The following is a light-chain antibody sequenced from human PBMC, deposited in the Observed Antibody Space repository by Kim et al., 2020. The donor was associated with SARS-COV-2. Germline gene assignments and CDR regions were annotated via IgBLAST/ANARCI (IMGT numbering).Light chain of an antibody. J-gene: IGKJ1*01. Sequence: LSPGERATLACRASQSVRNNCLAWYQQKPGQSPRLLIYAASTRATGIPDRFSGSGSGTDFTLTISRLEPEDFAVYFCQQCGTSRTFGRGNKVDIK. CDR2: AAS. V-gene: IGKV3-20*01. CDR1: QSVRNNC. CDR3: QQCGTSRT.